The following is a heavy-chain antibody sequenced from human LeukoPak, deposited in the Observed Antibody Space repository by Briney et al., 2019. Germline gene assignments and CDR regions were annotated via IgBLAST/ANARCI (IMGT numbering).Heavy chain of an antibody. J-gene: IGHJ6*04. Sequence: SQTLSLTCTVSGGSISSGDYYWSWIRQPPGKGLEWIGYIYYSGSTYYNPSLKSRVTISVDTSKNQFSLKLSSVTAADTAVYYCARGDRYAYGMDVWGKGTTVTVSS. CDR1: GGSISSGDYY. D-gene: IGHD3-16*01. V-gene: IGHV4-30-4*01. CDR3: ARGDRYAYGMDV. CDR2: IYYSGST.